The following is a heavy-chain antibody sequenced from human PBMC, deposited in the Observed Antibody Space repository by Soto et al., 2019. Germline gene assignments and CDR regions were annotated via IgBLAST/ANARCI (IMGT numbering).Heavy chain of an antibody. CDR2: INPNSGGT. V-gene: IGHV1-2*04. D-gene: IGHD6-13*01. CDR1: GYTFTGYY. J-gene: IGHJ6*03. CDR3: ARDGGAAAGTSYYYYYMAV. Sequence: ASVKVSCKASGYTFTGYYMYLVRQAPGQGLDWMGWINPNSGGTNYAQKFQGWVTMTRDTSISTAYMELSRLRSDDTAVYYCARDGGAAAGTSYYYYYMAVWGKGTTDTVSS.